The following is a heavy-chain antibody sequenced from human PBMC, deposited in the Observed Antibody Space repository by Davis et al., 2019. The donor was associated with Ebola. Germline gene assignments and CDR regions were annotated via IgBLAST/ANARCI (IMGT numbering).Heavy chain of an antibody. Sequence: GESLKISCAASGFTLSSYAMSWVRQAPGQGLEWVSAISGSGGTTYYAGSVKGRFTVSRDNSKKTMYLQMNSLRAENTAVYYCARSGLSFGVVKYHYGMDVWGKGTTVTVSS. CDR2: ISGSGGTT. CDR1: GFTLSSYA. D-gene: IGHD3-3*01. CDR3: ARSGLSFGVVKYHYGMDV. V-gene: IGHV3-23*01. J-gene: IGHJ6*04.